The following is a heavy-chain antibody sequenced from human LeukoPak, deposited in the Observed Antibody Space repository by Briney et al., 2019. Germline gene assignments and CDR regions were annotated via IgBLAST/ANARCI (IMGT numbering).Heavy chain of an antibody. CDR1: GGSFSGYY. CDR2: INHSGST. D-gene: IGHD6-19*01. V-gene: IGHV4-34*01. J-gene: IGHJ6*02. CDR3: ARAQYSSGWYPSGGMDV. Sequence: SETLSLTCAVYGGSFSGYYWSCIRQPPGKGLEWIGEINHSGSTNYNPSLKSRVTISVDTSKNQFSLKLSSVTAADTAVYYCARAQYSSGWYPSGGMDVWGQGTTVTVSS.